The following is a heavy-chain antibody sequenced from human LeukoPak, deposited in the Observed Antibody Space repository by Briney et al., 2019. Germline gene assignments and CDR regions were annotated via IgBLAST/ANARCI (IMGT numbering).Heavy chain of an antibody. CDR2: IYYSGST. Sequence: SETLYLTCTVSGGSISSYYWSWIRQPPGKGLEWIGYIYYSGSTNYNPSLKSRVTISVDTSKNQFSLKLSSVTAADTAVYYCARDSGSGSYLGYFDYWGQGTLVTVSS. J-gene: IGHJ4*02. CDR3: ARDSGSGSYLGYFDY. D-gene: IGHD3-10*01. CDR1: GGSISSYY. V-gene: IGHV4-59*01.